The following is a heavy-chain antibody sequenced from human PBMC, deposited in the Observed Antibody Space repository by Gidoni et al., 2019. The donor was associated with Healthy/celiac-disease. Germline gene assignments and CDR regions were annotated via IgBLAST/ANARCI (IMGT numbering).Heavy chain of an antibody. CDR1: GGTFSSYA. V-gene: IGHV1-69*01. Sequence: QVQLVQSGAEVQKPGSSVKVSCQASGGTFSSYAISWVRQAPGQGLEWMGGIIPIFGTANYAQKFQGRVTITADESTSTAYMELSSLRSEDTAVYYCARGTIAARPWWCYGMDVWGQGTTVTVSS. D-gene: IGHD6-6*01. J-gene: IGHJ6*02. CDR2: IIPIFGTA. CDR3: ARGTIAARPWWCYGMDV.